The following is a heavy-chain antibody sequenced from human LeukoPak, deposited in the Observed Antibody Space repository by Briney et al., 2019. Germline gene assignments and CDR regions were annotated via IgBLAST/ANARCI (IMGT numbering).Heavy chain of an antibody. V-gene: IGHV5-51*01. CDR2: IYPGDSDT. CDR1: GYNFPTYW. CDR3: VRTYDRSGHYYPDY. D-gene: IGHD3-22*01. J-gene: IGHJ4*02. Sequence: GESLKISCKGSGYNFPTYWIGWVRQMPGKGLEWMGFIYPGDSDTQYSPSFQGQVTISVDESVSTAYLQWSSLKASDTAIYYCVRTYDRSGHYYPDYWGQGTLATVSS.